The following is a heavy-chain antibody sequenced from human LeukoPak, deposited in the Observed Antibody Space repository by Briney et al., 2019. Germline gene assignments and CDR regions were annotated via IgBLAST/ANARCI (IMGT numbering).Heavy chain of an antibody. V-gene: IGHV4-30-2*01. CDR3: ARDSSSGPPTYYYYYYMDV. Sequence: SETLSLTCTVSGGSISSGGYYWSWIRQPPGKGLEWIGYIYHSGSTYYNPSLKSRVTISVDRSKNQFSLKLSSVTAADTAVYYCARDSSSGPPTYYYYYYMDVWGKGTTVTVSS. D-gene: IGHD6-6*01. J-gene: IGHJ6*03. CDR2: IYHSGST. CDR1: GGSISSGGYY.